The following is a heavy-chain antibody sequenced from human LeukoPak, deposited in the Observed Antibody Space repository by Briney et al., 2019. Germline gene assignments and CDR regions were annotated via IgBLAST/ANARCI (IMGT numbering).Heavy chain of an antibody. V-gene: IGHV3-21*01. CDR3: ARDSGTFSLDY. CDR2: ISSRSTYI. D-gene: IGHD3-10*01. Sequence: GGSLRLSCAASGFTFSSYSMNWVRQAPGKGLEWVSSISSRSTYIYYADSVKGRFTISRDNAKNSLYLQMNSLRAEDTAVYYCARDSGTFSLDYWGQGTLVTVSS. J-gene: IGHJ4*02. CDR1: GFTFSSYS.